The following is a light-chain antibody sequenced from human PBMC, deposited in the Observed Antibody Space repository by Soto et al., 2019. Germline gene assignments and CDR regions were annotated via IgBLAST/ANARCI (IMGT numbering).Light chain of an antibody. Sequence: QSVLTQPPSASGSPGQPVTISCTGTSSDVGGHNYVSWYQQRPGKAPKLIIYEVTQRPSGVSDRFSGSKSGNTATLTISGLQTEDEADYYCCSYAGRYTYVFGTGTKVTVL. CDR1: SSDVGGHNY. V-gene: IGLV2-8*01. CDR2: EVT. CDR3: CSYAGRYTYV. J-gene: IGLJ1*01.